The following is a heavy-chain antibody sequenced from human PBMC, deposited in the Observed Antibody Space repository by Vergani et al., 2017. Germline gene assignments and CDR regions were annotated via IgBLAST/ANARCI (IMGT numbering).Heavy chain of an antibody. V-gene: IGHV3-30-3*01. CDR1: GFALNRHA. D-gene: IGHD2-2*02. CDR2: ISFDGTNE. CDR3: VRDRGLCAGGRCYTEAWDY. Sequence: VQLVESGGDLVQPGRSLRLSCVVSGFALNRHAMYWVRQAPGKGLEWVVGISFDGTNEYYPDLVKGRFTISRDIAKNTLYLQVRSLRLEDTGVYHCVRDRGLCAGGRCYTEAWDYWGQGTPVTVSS. J-gene: IGHJ4*02.